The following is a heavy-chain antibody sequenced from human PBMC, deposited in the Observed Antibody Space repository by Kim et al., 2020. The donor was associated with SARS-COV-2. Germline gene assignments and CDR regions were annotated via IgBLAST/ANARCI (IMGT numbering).Heavy chain of an antibody. D-gene: IGHD2-2*01. Sequence: GGSLRLSCAASGFTFSTYDMHWVRQAPGKGLEWVAIISFDGSHKYYADSVRGRFTISRDNSKNTLYLQMNSLRVEDTAIYYCAKARDIVVEPTAMGSWGQGTLVTISS. CDR1: GFTFSTYD. J-gene: IGHJ5*02. CDR3: AKARDIVVEPTAMGS. CDR2: ISFDGSHK. V-gene: IGHV3-30*18.